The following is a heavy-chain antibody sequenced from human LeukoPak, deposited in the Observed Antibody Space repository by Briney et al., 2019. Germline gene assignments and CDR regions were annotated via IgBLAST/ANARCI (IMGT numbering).Heavy chain of an antibody. Sequence: SQTLSLTCTVSGGSISSGDYYWGWFRQPPGKGLEWIGYIYYSGSTYYNPSLKSRVTISVDTSKNQFSLKLSSVTAADTAVYYCARWGFFRGVNLDYWGQGTLVTVSS. J-gene: IGHJ4*02. CDR2: IYYSGST. CDR1: GGSISSGDYY. CDR3: ARWGFFRGVNLDY. D-gene: IGHD3-10*01. V-gene: IGHV4-30-4*01.